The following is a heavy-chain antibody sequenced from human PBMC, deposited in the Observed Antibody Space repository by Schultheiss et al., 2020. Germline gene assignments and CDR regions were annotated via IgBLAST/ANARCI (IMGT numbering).Heavy chain of an antibody. CDR3: AREKRLRFLEWLSWALDY. V-gene: IGHV1-69*04. J-gene: IGHJ4*02. CDR1: GGTFSSYT. D-gene: IGHD3-3*01. CDR2: IIPILGIA. Sequence: SVKVSCKASGGTFSSYTISWVRQAPGQGLEWMGRIIPILGIANYAQKFQGRVTITADKSTSTAYMELSSLRSEDTAVYYCAREKRLRFLEWLSWALDYWGQGTLVTVS.